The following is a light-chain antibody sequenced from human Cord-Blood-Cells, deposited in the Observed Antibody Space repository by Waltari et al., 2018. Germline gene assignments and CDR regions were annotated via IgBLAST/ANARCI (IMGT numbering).Light chain of an antibody. CDR1: QGVSSSY. V-gene: IGKV3-20*01. CDR2: GAS. CDR3: QQYGSSPYT. J-gene: IGKJ2*01. Sequence: EIALTQSPGTLSLSPGERANRSYRSSQGVSSSYLAWYQQKPGQAPRLLIYGASSSATGIPDRFSGSASGTDFTLTISRLEPEDAAVYYCQQYGSSPYTFGQGTKLEIK.